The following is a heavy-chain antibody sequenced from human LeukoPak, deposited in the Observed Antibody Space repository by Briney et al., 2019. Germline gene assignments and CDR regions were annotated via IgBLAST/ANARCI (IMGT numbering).Heavy chain of an antibody. J-gene: IGHJ4*02. CDR3: ARVGEHYYDSSGYSFDY. CDR1: GYSFTSYW. Sequence: GESLKISCQGSGYSFTSYWISWVRQMPGKGLEWMGRIDPSDSYTNYSPSFQGHVTISADKSISTAYLQWSSLKASDTAMYYCARVGEHYYDSSGYSFDYWGQGTLVTVSS. V-gene: IGHV5-10-1*01. CDR2: IDPSDSYT. D-gene: IGHD3-22*01.